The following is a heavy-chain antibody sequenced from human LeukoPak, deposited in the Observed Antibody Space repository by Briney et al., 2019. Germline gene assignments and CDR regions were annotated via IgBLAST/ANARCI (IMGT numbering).Heavy chain of an antibody. Sequence: SDTLSLTCTVSGGSISSYYWSWIRQPPGKGLEWIGYIYYSGSTNYNPSLKSRVTISVDTSKNQFSLKLSSVTAADTAVYYCAGTWIQLWLSPYNWFDPWGQGTLVTVSS. V-gene: IGHV4-59*01. CDR1: GGSISSYY. D-gene: IGHD5-18*01. J-gene: IGHJ5*02. CDR3: AGTWIQLWLSPYNWFDP. CDR2: IYYSGST.